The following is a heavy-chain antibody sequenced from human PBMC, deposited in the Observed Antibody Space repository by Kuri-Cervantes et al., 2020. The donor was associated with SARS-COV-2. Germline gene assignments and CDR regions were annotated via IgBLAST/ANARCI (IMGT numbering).Heavy chain of an antibody. CDR3: ARDSPEYSSSSSVPFDY. Sequence: SETLSLTCTVSGGSISSYYWSWIRQPPGKGLEWIGYIYYSGSTNHNPSLKSRVTISVDTSKNQFSLKLSSVTAADTAVYYCARDSPEYSSSSSVPFDYWGQGTLVTVSS. CDR1: GGSISSYY. CDR2: IYYSGST. J-gene: IGHJ4*02. D-gene: IGHD6-6*01. V-gene: IGHV4-59*01.